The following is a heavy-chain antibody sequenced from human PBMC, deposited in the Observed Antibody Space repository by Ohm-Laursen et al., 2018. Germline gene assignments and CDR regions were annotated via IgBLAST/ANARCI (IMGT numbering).Heavy chain of an antibody. V-gene: IGHV1-46*01. Sequence: SVKVSCKASGHSFTSYYMHWARQAPGQGLEWMGIINPSGGSISYAQKFQGRVTMTRDTSASTVYMELSSLRSEDTAVYYCAREWAVAGTDYYYGMDVWGQGTTVTVSS. CDR3: AREWAVAGTDYYYGMDV. J-gene: IGHJ6*02. CDR2: INPSGGSI. CDR1: GHSFTSYY. D-gene: IGHD6-19*01.